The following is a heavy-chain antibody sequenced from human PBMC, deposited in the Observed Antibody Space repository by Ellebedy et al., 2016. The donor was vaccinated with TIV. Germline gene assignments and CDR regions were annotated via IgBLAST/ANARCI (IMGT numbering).Heavy chain of an antibody. CDR3: ARPGGDEVGFDV. V-gene: IGHV5-51*01. D-gene: IGHD3-16*01. CDR2: IYPGDSDT. J-gene: IGHJ3*01. Sequence: GESLKISXKGFGYVFSRHWIGWVRQMPGKGLEWMGTIYPGDSDTRYSPSFQGQVTISADESISVAYLQWNSLEASDTAIYYCARPGGDEVGFDVWGQGTMVTVSS. CDR1: GYVFSRHW.